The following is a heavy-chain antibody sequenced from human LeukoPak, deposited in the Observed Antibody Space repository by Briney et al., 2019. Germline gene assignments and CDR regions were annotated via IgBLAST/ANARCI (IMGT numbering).Heavy chain of an antibody. CDR2: ISGSSSYI. J-gene: IGHJ4*02. CDR1: GFTFSSYS. CDR3: ARDLALRGRTPSYYFDY. V-gene: IGHV3-21*01. Sequence: GSLRLSCAASGFTFSSYSMNWVRQAPGKGLEWVSSISGSSSYIYYADSVKGRFTISRDNAKNSLYLQMNSLRAEDTAVYYCARDLALRGRTPSYYFDYWGQGTLVTVSS. D-gene: IGHD3-10*01.